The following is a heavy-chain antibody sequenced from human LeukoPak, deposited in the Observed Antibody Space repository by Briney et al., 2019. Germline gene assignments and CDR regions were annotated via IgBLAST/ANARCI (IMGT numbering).Heavy chain of an antibody. D-gene: IGHD7-27*01. J-gene: IGHJ4*02. CDR3: ARLGSN. V-gene: IGHV4-34*01. CDR1: GGSFSGYY. Sequence: TSETLSLTCAVYGGSFSGYYWSWIRQPPGKGLEWIGEINHSGSTNYNPSLKSRVPISVDTSKNQFSLKLSSVTAADTAVYYCARLGSNWGQGTLVTVSS. CDR2: INHSGST.